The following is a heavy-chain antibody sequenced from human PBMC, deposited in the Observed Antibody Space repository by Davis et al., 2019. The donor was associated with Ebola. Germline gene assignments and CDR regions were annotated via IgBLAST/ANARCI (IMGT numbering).Heavy chain of an antibody. D-gene: IGHD3-3*01. J-gene: IGHJ4*02. Sequence: PGGSLRLSCSASEFKFSSYIMHWVRQAPGKGLEFVSAVSSNGYSTYYADSVKGRFTISRDNYKNTLYLQMSSLRAEDTAVYYCARDGGITPLSYWGQGTLVTVSS. CDR2: VSSNGYST. CDR1: EFKFSSYI. CDR3: ARDGGITPLSY. V-gene: IGHV3-64D*06.